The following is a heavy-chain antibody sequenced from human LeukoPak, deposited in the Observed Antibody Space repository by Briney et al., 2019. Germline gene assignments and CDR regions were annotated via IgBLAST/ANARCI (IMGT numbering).Heavy chain of an antibody. Sequence: EASVKVSCKASGYTFTSYGISWVRQAPGQGLEWMGGIIPIFGTANYAQKFQGRVTITADESTSTAYMELSSLRSEDTAVYYCVRGGYQLPLLVWGQGTTVTVSS. J-gene: IGHJ6*02. CDR3: VRGGYQLPLLV. V-gene: IGHV1-69*13. CDR2: IIPIFGTA. D-gene: IGHD2-2*01. CDR1: GYTFTSYG.